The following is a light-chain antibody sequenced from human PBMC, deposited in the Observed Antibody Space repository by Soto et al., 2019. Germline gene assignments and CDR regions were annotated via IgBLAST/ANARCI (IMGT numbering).Light chain of an antibody. J-gene: IGLJ2*01. CDR3: LLYYGGVRV. CDR1: TGAVTSTFY. V-gene: IGLV7-43*01. CDR2: STS. Sequence: QAVVTQEPSVSVSPGGTVTLTCASSTGAVTSTFYPNWFQQKPGQAPRSLIYSTSNRHPWTPARFSGSLLGVRAALTLSSVQPEDEADYYCLLYYGGVRVFGGGTKLTVL.